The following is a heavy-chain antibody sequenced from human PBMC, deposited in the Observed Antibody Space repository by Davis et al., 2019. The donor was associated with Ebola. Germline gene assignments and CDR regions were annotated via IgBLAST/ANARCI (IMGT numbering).Heavy chain of an antibody. J-gene: IGHJ4*02. V-gene: IGHV1-18*03. CDR3: ARGEGAPDF. Sequence: ASVKVSCKASGYTFINYGITWVRQAPGQSLEWLGWIRTYDGNTNYAQKLQDRVTMTTDTSTTTVFMELTNLTFDDIAMYWCARGEGAPDFWGQGTLVTVS. CDR2: IRTYDGNT. CDR1: GYTFINYG. D-gene: IGHD1-26*01.